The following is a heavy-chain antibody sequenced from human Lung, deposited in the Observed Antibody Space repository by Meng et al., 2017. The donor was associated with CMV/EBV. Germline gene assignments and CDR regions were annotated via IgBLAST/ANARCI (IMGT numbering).Heavy chain of an antibody. Sequence: GGSLRLXCKGFGYSFTNYWSGGLRQLPGKGLDWMAIIYTDDSDVRYGPSFHGKVTISADRSLTTPYLQWSSLQASDTAKYVCVRFSGDNDVVDYWGRGTLVTVSS. J-gene: IGHJ4*02. CDR3: VRFSGDNDVVDY. CDR1: GYSFTNYW. V-gene: IGHV5-51*01. D-gene: IGHD1-1*01. CDR2: IYTDDSDV.